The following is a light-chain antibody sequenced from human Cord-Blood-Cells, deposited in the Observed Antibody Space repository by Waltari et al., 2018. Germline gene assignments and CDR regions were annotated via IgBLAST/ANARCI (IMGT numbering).Light chain of an antibody. CDR2: DAS. V-gene: IGKV1-5*01. CDR1: QSISSW. CDR3: QQYNSNPLT. Sequence: DIQMTQSPSTLSASVGDRVTITCRASQSISSWLAWYQQKPGKAPKLLIYDASSLESGVPSRFSGSGSVTEFTLTISSLQPDDFATYYCQQYNSNPLTFGGGTKVEIK. J-gene: IGKJ4*01.